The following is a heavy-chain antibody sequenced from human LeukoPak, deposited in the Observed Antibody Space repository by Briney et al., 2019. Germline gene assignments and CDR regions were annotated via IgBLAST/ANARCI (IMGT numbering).Heavy chain of an antibody. CDR2: ISYDGSNK. CDR1: GFTFSSYA. CDR3: ARVPYSSSWPYFDY. Sequence: GGSLRLSCAASGFTFSSYAMHWVRQAPGKGLEWVAVISYDGSNKYYADSVKGRFTISRDNSKNTLYLQMNSLRAEDMAVYYCARVPYSSSWPYFDYWGQGTLVTVSS. J-gene: IGHJ4*02. D-gene: IGHD6-13*01. V-gene: IGHV3-30-3*01.